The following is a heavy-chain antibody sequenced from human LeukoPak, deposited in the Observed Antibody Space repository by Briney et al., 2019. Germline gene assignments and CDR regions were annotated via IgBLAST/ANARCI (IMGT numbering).Heavy chain of an antibody. CDR1: GFTFSTYG. J-gene: IGHJ2*01. CDR3: ARAVLGGKDLDL. V-gene: IGHV3-21*01. Sequence: GGSLRLSCAASGFTFSTYGMHWVRQAPGKGLEWVSSISSSSSYIYYADSVKGRFTISRDNAKNSLYLQMNSLRAEDTAVYYCARAVLGGKDLDLWGRGTLVTVSS. D-gene: IGHD4-23*01. CDR2: ISSSSSYI.